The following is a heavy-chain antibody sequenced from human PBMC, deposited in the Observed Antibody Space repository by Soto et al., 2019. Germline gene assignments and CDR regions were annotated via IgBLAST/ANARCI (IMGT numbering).Heavy chain of an antibody. CDR2: IYYSGST. Sequence: LTVSRTGSGASNNNRSYYWGWIRQSPGKGLEWIGSIYYSGSTYYNPSLKSRVAMSVDTSKNQFSLKLRSVSAADTAVYYCARQRTSVVTQAYFDDWGQGSLVTVS. J-gene: IGHJ4*02. CDR3: ARQRTSVVTQAYFDD. V-gene: IGHV4-39*01. D-gene: IGHD2-21*02. CDR1: GASNNNRSYY.